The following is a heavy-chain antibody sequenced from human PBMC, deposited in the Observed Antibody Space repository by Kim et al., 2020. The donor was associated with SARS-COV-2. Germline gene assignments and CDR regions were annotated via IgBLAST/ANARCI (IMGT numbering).Heavy chain of an antibody. CDR1: GGSISSYSYY. J-gene: IGHJ4*02. D-gene: IGHD6-6*01. V-gene: IGHV4-39*01. CDR3: ARHNGPYSSSSIDY. CDR2: IYYSGST. Sequence: SETLSLTCTVSGGSISSYSYYWGWIRQPPGKGLEWIGSIYYSGSTYYNPSLKSRVTISVDTSKNQFSLKLSSVTAADTAVYYCARHNGPYSSSSIDYWGQATLVTVSS.